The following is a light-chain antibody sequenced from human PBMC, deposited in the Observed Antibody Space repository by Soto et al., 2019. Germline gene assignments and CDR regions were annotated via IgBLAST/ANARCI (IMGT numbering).Light chain of an antibody. CDR2: EVN. CDR3: RSYAGSNNVI. Sequence: QSALTQPPSASGSPGQSVTISCTGVSTDVGGYNYVSWYQQHPDKAPKLMIYEVNKRPSGFPDRFSGYKSGNTSSLTVVGRQAEDEADYYCRSYAGSNNVIFGGGTKLTVL. J-gene: IGLJ2*01. CDR1: STDVGGYNY. V-gene: IGLV2-8*01.